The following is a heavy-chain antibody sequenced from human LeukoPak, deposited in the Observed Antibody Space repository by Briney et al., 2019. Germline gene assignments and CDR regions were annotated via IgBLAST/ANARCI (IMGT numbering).Heavy chain of an antibody. CDR3: AKDTDYYDSSGYYYFDY. Sequence: PGRSLRLSCAASGFTFSSYGMHWVRQAPGKRLEWVAVISYVGSNKYYADSVKGRFTISRDNSKNTLYLKMNSLRAEDTAVYYCAKDTDYYDSSGYYYFDYCGQGPLTTVSA. CDR2: ISYVGSNK. V-gene: IGHV3-30*18. D-gene: IGHD3-22*01. J-gene: IGHJ4*02. CDR1: GFTFSSYG.